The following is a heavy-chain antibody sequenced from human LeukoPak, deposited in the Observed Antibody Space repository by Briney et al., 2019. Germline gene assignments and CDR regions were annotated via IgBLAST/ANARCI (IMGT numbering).Heavy chain of an antibody. V-gene: IGHV1-3*01. CDR1: GYTFTSYA. J-gene: IGHJ3*02. CDR3: ARVVAAARDRGDAFDI. CDR2: INAGNGNT. Sequence: ASVKVSCKASGYTFTSYAMHWVRQAPGQRLEWMGWINAGNGNTKYSQKFQGRVTITRDTSASTAYMELSSLRSEDTAAYYCARVVAAARDRGDAFDIWGQGTMVTVSS. D-gene: IGHD6-13*01.